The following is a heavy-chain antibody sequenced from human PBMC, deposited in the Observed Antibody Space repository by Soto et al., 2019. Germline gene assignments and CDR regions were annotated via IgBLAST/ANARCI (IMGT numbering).Heavy chain of an antibody. CDR3: AKEASVPSLGEFWYFDL. CDR2: VSADGQTT. CDR1: GFSFSNYG. J-gene: IGHJ2*01. D-gene: IGHD3-10*01. Sequence: EVHLLESGGGLVQPGGSLRLSCAASGFSFSNYGMTWVRQAPGKGLEWVSSVSADGQTTYYAESVRGRFTISRDSSKGTLYLQMDSLRADDTAVYHCAKEASVPSLGEFWYFDLWGRGTHVTVSS. V-gene: IGHV3-23*01.